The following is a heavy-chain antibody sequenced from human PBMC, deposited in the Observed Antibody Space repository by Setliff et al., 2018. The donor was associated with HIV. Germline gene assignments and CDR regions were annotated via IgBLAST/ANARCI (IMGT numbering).Heavy chain of an antibody. Sequence: PGGSLRLSCAASGFTFSTYAMSWVRQAPGKGLGWVSAISGGGGTTYYADSVKGRFTISRDNSKNTLYLQMESLRAEDTAFYYCAKERNPYYYGISGYSWFDPWGQGTLVTVSS. V-gene: IGHV3-23*01. CDR2: ISGGGGTT. CDR1: GFTFSTYA. D-gene: IGHD3-22*01. CDR3: AKERNPYYYGISGYSWFDP. J-gene: IGHJ5*02.